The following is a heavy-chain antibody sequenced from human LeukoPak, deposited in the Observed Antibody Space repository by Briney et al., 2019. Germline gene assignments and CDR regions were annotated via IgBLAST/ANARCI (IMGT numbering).Heavy chain of an antibody. J-gene: IGHJ6*02. D-gene: IGHD2-2*01. V-gene: IGHV1-8*01. CDR2: MNPNSGNT. CDR3: ARGHVVVPAANMGVYYYYYYYGMDV. Sequence: ASVKVSCKASGYTFTSYDINWVRQATGQGLEWMGWMNPNSGNTGYAQKFQGRVTMTRNTSISTACMELSSLRSEDTAVYYCARGHVVVPAANMGVYYYYYYYGMDVWGQGTTVTVSS. CDR1: GYTFTSYD.